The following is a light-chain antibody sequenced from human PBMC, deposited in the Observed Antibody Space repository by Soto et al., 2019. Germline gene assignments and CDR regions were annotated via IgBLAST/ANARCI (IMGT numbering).Light chain of an antibody. CDR3: QQYNNWPRT. J-gene: IGKJ1*01. CDR1: LPISNY. Sequence: MTQSPSSLSASVGDRVTITCRASLPISNYLAWYQQKPGQAPRLVIYLASNRATGIPDRFSGSGSGTDFTLTISRLEPEDFAVYYCQQYNNWPRTFGQGTKVDIK. CDR2: LAS. V-gene: IGKV3D-15*01.